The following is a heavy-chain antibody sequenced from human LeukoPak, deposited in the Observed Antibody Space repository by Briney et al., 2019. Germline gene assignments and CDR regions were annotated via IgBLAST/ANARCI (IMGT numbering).Heavy chain of an antibody. CDR3: AKDSKRWKTYYYEAGSYYFDY. CDR2: IRYDGSNK. CDR1: GFTFSSYG. D-gene: IGHD3-10*01. J-gene: IGHJ4*02. Sequence: GGSLRLSCAAPGFTFSSYGMHWVRQAPGKGLEWVAFIRYDGSNKYYADSVKGRFTISRDNSKNTLYLQMNSLRPEDTAVYYCAKDSKRWKTYYYEAGSYYFDYWGQGTRVTVAS. V-gene: IGHV3-30*02.